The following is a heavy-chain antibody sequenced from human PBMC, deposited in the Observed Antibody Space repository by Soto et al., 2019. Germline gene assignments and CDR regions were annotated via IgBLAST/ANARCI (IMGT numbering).Heavy chain of an antibody. CDR2: IFSNDEK. D-gene: IGHD2-2*01. J-gene: IGHJ6*03. CDR3: ARGGYCSSTSCYAYYYYYYMDV. Sequence: GSGPTLVNPTETLTLTCTVSGFSLSNARMGVSWIRQPPGKALEWLAHIFSNDEKSYSTSLKSRLTISKDTSKSQVVLTMTNMDPVDTATYYCARGGYCSSTSCYAYYYYYYMDVWGKGTTVTVSS. V-gene: IGHV2-26*01. CDR1: GFSLSNARMG.